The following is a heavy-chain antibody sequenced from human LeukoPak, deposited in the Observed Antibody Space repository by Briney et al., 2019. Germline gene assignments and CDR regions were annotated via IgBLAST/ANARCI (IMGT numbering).Heavy chain of an antibody. D-gene: IGHD4-17*01. CDR1: GGSFSGYY. V-gene: IGHV4-34*01. Sequence: PSETLSLTCAVYGGSFSGYYWSWIRQTPGKGLEWIGEINHSGSTNYNPSLKSRVTISVDTSKNQFSLKLSSVTAADTAVYYCARGYGDTRRGRGYFDYWGQGTLVTVSS. CDR2: INHSGST. CDR3: ARGYGDTRRGRGYFDY. J-gene: IGHJ4*02.